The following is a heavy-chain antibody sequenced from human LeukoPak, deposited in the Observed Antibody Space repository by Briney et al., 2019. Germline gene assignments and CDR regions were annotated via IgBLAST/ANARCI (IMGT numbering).Heavy chain of an antibody. CDR1: GFIFSSYT. Sequence: GGSLRLSCAASGFIFSSYTMGWVRQAPGKGLEWVSDINGSGGRTCYADSVNGRFTISRDNSKNTLYLQMNSLRAEDTAVYYCAKAGGASWYLYWGQGTLVTVSS. D-gene: IGHD6-13*01. CDR2: INGSGGRT. V-gene: IGHV3-23*01. J-gene: IGHJ4*02. CDR3: AKAGGASWYLY.